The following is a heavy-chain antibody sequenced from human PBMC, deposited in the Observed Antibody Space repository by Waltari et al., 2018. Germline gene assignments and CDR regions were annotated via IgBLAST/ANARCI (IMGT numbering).Heavy chain of an antibody. CDR2: ISAYKGNT. CDR3: ARDRRDDNNSVRWLDP. J-gene: IGHJ5*02. Sequence: QIQLVQSGGEVKKPGASVNVSCKASGYMFRNFGIFWVRQAPGQGLEYMGWISAYKGNTNYAQNFQGRRTLTTDTSASTAYMELSSLTSDDTAVYFCARDRRDDNNSVRWLDPWGQGTLVTVSS. CDR1: GYMFRNFG. V-gene: IGHV1-18*01. D-gene: IGHD1-1*01.